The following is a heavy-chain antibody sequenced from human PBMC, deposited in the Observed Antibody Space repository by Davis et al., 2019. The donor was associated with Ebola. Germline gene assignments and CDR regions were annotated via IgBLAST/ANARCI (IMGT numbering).Heavy chain of an antibody. Sequence: GGSLRLSCAASGFTFSSYSMNWVRQAPGKGLEWVSSISSSSSYIYYADSVKGRFTISRDNAKNSLYLQMNSLGAEDTAVYYCARRITMIAAFDYWGQGTLVTVSS. CDR3: ARRITMIAAFDY. J-gene: IGHJ4*02. CDR1: GFTFSSYS. CDR2: ISSSSSYI. D-gene: IGHD3-22*01. V-gene: IGHV3-21*01.